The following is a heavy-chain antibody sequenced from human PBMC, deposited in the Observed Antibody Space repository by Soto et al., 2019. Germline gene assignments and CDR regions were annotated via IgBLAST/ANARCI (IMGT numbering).Heavy chain of an antibody. Sequence: SETMSLTCTVADGSSSSGGYYWSWIRQHPGKGLEWIGYIYYSGSTYYNPSLKSRVTISVDTSKNQFSLKLSSVTAADTAVYYCARGIVVVPAAINNWFDPWGQGTLVTVSS. CDR3: ARGIVVVPAAINNWFDP. D-gene: IGHD2-2*01. CDR2: IYYSGST. J-gene: IGHJ5*02. CDR1: DGSSSSGGYY. V-gene: IGHV4-31*03.